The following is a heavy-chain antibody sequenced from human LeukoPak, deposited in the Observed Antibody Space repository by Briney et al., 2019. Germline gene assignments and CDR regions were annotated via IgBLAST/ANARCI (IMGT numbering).Heavy chain of an antibody. Sequence: GGSLRLSCAASGFTFSSHWMSWVRQAPGKGLEWVANIKQDGSEKYYVDSVKGRFTISRDNAKNSLYLQMNSLRAEDTAVYYCARESSSGFDYWGQGTLVTVSS. CDR1: GFTFSSHW. CDR3: ARESSSGFDY. D-gene: IGHD3-10*01. CDR2: IKQDGSEK. J-gene: IGHJ4*02. V-gene: IGHV3-7*03.